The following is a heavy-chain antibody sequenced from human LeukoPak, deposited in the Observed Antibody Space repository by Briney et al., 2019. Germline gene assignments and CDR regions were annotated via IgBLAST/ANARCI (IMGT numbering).Heavy chain of an antibody. Sequence: ASVKVSCKASGYTFTSYDINWVRQATGQGLEWMGWMNPNSGNTGYAQKFQGRVTMTRNTSISTAYMELSSLRSEDTAVYYCARHSTLPGIAVAGLRWAVDYWGQGTLVTVSS. CDR2: MNPNSGNT. D-gene: IGHD6-19*01. V-gene: IGHV1-8*01. CDR1: GYTFTSYD. J-gene: IGHJ4*02. CDR3: ARHSTLPGIAVAGLRWAVDY.